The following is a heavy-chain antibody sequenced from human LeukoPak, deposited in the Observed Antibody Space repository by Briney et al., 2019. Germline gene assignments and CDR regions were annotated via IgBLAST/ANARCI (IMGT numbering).Heavy chain of an antibody. CDR1: GGSISYYY. J-gene: IGHJ6*02. CDR2: IYYSGST. CDR3: ARDGRVSPYYGMDV. V-gene: IGHV4-59*01. Sequence: SETLSLTCTVSGGSISYYYWSWIRQPPGKGLEWIGYIYYSGSTNYNPSLKSRVTISVDTSKNQFSLKLSSVTAAVTAVYYCARDGRVSPYYGMDVWGQGTTVTVSS. D-gene: IGHD1-26*01.